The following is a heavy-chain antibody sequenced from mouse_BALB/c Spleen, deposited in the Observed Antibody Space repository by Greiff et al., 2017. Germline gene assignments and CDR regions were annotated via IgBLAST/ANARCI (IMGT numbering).Heavy chain of an antibody. CDR2: ISSGGST. D-gene: IGHD2-3*01. CDR1: GFTFSSYA. CDR3: ARGDPDGYYLYYYAMDY. V-gene: IGHV5-6-5*01. J-gene: IGHJ4*01. Sequence: EVKLMESGGGLVKPGGSLKLSCAASGFTFSSYAMSWVRQTPEKRLEWVASISSGGSTYYPDSVKGRFTISRDNARNILYLQMSSLRSEDTAMYYCARGDPDGYYLYYYAMDYWGQGTSVTVSS.